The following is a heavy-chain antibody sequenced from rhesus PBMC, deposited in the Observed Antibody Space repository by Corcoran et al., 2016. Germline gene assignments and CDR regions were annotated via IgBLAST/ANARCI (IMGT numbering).Heavy chain of an antibody. CDR3: ARVSSIYDY. D-gene: IGHD4-29*01. V-gene: IGHV4S12*01. CDR2: IYSNSETT. J-gene: IGHJ4*01. Sequence: QVQLQESGPGVVKPSETLSLTCAVSGGSISSGYYYWSWIRQPPGKGLEWIGVIYSNSETTNYNPSLKSRVTISKDTSKNQFSLKLSSVTAADTAVYYCARVSSIYDYWGQGVLVTVSS. CDR1: GGSISSGYYY.